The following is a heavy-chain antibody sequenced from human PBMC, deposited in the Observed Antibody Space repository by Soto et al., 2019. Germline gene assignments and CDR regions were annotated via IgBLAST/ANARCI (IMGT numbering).Heavy chain of an antibody. CDR2: IYYSGST. J-gene: IGHJ6*02. CDR3: AGDRGYSYGHYYYYYGMDV. Sequence: PSETLSLTCSVSGGSISSYYWSWIRQPPGKGLEWIGYIYYSGSTNYNPSLKSRVTISVDTSKNQFSLKLSSVTAADTAVYYCAGDRGYSYGHYYYYYGMDVWGQGTTVTVSS. D-gene: IGHD5-18*01. V-gene: IGHV4-59*01. CDR1: GGSISSYY.